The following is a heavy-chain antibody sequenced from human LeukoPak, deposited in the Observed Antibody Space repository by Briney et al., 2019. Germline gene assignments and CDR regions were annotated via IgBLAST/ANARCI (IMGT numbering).Heavy chain of an antibody. D-gene: IGHD6-13*01. V-gene: IGHV4-38-2*02. CDR3: ARDMGGGYSSSWYPPGYFDY. J-gene: IGHJ4*02. CDR1: GYSISSGYY. CDR2: IYHSGST. Sequence: PSETLSLTCPVSGYSISSGYYWGWIRQPPGKGLEWIGSIYHSGSTYYNPSLKSRVTISVDTSKNQFSLKLSSVTAADTAVYYCARDMGGGYSSSWYPPGYFDYWGQGTLVTVSS.